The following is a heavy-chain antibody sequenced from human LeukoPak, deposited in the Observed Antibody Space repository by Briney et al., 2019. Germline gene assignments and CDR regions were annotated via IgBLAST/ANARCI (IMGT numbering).Heavy chain of an antibody. Sequence: ASVKVSCKASGYTFSSYDINWVRQATGQGLEWMGWMNPNSGNTGYAQKFQGRVTMTRNTSISTAYMELSSLRSEDAAVYYCARGLGRTAMVTRGGVRFDYWGQGTLVTVSS. CDR2: MNPNSGNT. V-gene: IGHV1-8*01. D-gene: IGHD5-18*01. CDR3: ARGLGRTAMVTRGGVRFDY. J-gene: IGHJ4*02. CDR1: GYTFSSYD.